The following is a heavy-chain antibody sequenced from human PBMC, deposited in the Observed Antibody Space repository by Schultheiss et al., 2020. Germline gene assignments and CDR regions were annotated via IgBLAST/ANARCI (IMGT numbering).Heavy chain of an antibody. CDR2: ISGSGGST. CDR1: GFTFSSYA. D-gene: IGHD6-13*01. Sequence: GESLKISCAASGFTFSSYAMSWVRQAPGKGLEWVSAISGSGGSTYYADSVKGRFTISRDNSKNTLYLQMNSLRAEDTAVYYCARSPYSSSWHRGGSWGQGTLVTVSS. V-gene: IGHV3-23*01. J-gene: IGHJ5*02. CDR3: ARSPYSSSWHRGGS.